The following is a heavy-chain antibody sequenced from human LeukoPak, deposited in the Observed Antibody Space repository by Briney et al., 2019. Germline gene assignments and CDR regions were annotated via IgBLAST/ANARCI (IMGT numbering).Heavy chain of an antibody. CDR1: GFIFSDYW. D-gene: IGHD4-11*01. Sequence: GGSLRRSCAASGFIFSDYWMTWVRQAPGKGLQWVASIKGDGSETYYVGSVKGRYTISRDNAKNSLFLQMNSLRDEDTAVYYCARDGRLQSLAYWGQGTLVTVSS. CDR3: ARDGRLQSLAY. V-gene: IGHV3-7*04. CDR2: IKGDGSET. J-gene: IGHJ4*02.